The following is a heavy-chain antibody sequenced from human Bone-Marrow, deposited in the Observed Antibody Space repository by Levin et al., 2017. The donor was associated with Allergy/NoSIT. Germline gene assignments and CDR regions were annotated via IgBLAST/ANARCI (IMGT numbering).Heavy chain of an antibody. CDR3: ARNQHTRHDYGDYVMDVGYGMDV. CDR1: GGTFSSYA. D-gene: IGHD4-17*01. J-gene: IGHJ6*02. V-gene: IGHV1-69*04. CDR2: IIPILGIA. Sequence: AASVKVSCKASGGTFSSYAISWVRQAPGQGLEWMGRIIPILGIANYAQKFQGRVTITADKSTSTAYMELSSLRSEDTAVYYCARNQHTRHDYGDYVMDVGYGMDVWGQGTTVTVSS.